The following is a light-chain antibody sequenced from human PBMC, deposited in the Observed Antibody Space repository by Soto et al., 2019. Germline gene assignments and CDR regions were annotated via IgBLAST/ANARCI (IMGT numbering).Light chain of an antibody. J-gene: IGLJ3*02. Sequence: QSALTQPASVSGSPGQSITISCTGTSSDVGAFNYVSWYQQHPGKGPQVIIYEVTNRLSGVSDRFSGSKSGNTASLTISDLQAEDEADYFCGSYTGGITYWVFGGGTKLTVL. CDR3: GSYTGGITYWV. CDR1: SSDVGAFNY. V-gene: IGLV2-14*01. CDR2: EVT.